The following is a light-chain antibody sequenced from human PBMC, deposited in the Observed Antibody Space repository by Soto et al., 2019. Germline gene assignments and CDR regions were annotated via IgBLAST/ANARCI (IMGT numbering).Light chain of an antibody. Sequence: QSALTQPPSASGSPGQSVTISCTGSSSDVGGNNYVSWYQQHPGKAPKLMIYDVSKRPSGVPDRLSGSKAANTASLTVSGLQDEDEADYYCSSYGGSNTVVFGGGTKVTVL. CDR3: SSYGGSNTVV. CDR1: SSDVGGNNY. CDR2: DVS. V-gene: IGLV2-8*01. J-gene: IGLJ2*01.